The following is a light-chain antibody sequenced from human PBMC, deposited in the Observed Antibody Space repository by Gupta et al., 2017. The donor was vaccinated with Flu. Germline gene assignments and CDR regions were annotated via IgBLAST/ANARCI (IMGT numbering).Light chain of an antibody. V-gene: IGKV1-5*03. CDR3: QQYTGYPYT. J-gene: IGKJ2*01. Sequence: GDRVTITCRASQSIGYWLAWYRQRPGEAPDLLIYKTSNLQSGVPSRFSGSGSATEFTLTISSLQPDDFATYYCQQYTGYPYTFGQGTRLQIK. CDR1: QSIGYW. CDR2: KTS.